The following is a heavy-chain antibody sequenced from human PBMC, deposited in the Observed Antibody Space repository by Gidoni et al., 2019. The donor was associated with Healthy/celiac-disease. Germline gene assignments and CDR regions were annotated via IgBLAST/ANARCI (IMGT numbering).Heavy chain of an antibody. Sequence: QVSLAQPSAEVRTSEGSVMVSCQRRVHTFTLDYMHWVRQAPGQGLEWMGMINPSGGSTTYAQKFQGRVTMTRDTSTTTVYMELSSLRSEDSAVYYCARGDYVWGSYRPVDYWGQGTLVTVSS. V-gene: IGHV1-46*01. D-gene: IGHD3-16*02. J-gene: IGHJ4*02. CDR2: INPSGGST. CDR3: ARGDYVWGSYRPVDY. CDR1: VHTFTLDY.